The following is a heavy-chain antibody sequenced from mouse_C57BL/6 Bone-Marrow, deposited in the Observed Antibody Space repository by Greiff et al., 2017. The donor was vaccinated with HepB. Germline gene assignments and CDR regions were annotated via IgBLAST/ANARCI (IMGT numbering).Heavy chain of an antibody. D-gene: IGHD1-1*01. J-gene: IGHJ3*01. CDR1: GFNIKDDY. Sequence: EVQLQHSGAELVRPGASVKLSCTASGFNIKDDYMHWVKQRPEQGLEWIGWIDPENGDTEYASKFQGKATITADTSSNTAYLQLSSLTSEDTAVYYCTPHYYGSSYPWFAYWGQGTLVTVSA. V-gene: IGHV14-4*01. CDR3: TPHYYGSSYPWFAY. CDR2: IDPENGDT.